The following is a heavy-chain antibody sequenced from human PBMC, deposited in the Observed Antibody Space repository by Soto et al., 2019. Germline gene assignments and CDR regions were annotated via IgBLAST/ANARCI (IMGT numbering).Heavy chain of an antibody. J-gene: IGHJ6*02. CDR2: IYHSGST. Sequence: SETLSLTCAVSGGSISSSNWWSWVRQPPGKGLEWIGEIYHSGSTNYNPSLKSRVTISVDTSKNQFSLKLSSVTAADTAVYYCARDRPMAYYYGSGSPYYYYGMDVWGQGTTVTVSS. CDR3: ARDRPMAYYYGSGSPYYYYGMDV. CDR1: GGSISSSNW. V-gene: IGHV4-4*02. D-gene: IGHD3-10*01.